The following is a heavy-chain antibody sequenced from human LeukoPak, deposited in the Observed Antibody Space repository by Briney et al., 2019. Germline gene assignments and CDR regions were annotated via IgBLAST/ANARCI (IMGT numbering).Heavy chain of an antibody. J-gene: IGHJ4*02. Sequence: SETLSLTCTVSGGSISSYYWSWIRKPAGKGLEWIGRIYTSGSTNYNPSLKSRVTMSVDTSKNQFSLKLSSVTAADTAVYYCASTPLQYYGDYARLDYWGQGTLVTVSS. D-gene: IGHD4-17*01. V-gene: IGHV4-4*07. CDR3: ASTPLQYYGDYARLDY. CDR2: IYTSGST. CDR1: GGSISSYY.